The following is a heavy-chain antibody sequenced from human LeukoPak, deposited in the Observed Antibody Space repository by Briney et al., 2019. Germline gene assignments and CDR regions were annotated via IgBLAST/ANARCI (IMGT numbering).Heavy chain of an antibody. CDR2: ISGSGGST. Sequence: GGSLRLSCAASGFTFDDYAMHWVRQAPGKGLEWVSAISGSGGSTYYADSVKGRFTISRDNSKNTLYLQLNSLRAEDTAVYYCAKVAHYYGSGSYYEYYFDYWGQGTLVTVSS. J-gene: IGHJ4*02. CDR3: AKVAHYYGSGSYYEYYFDY. D-gene: IGHD3-10*01. V-gene: IGHV3-23*01. CDR1: GFTFDDYA.